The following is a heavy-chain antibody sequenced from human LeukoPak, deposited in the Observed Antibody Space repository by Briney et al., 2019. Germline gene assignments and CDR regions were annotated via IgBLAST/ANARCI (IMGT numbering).Heavy chain of an antibody. CDR1: GFVFSSQD. V-gene: IGHV3-23*01. Sequence: GGSLRLSCAASGFVFSSQDMGWVRQAPGKGLEWVSAISDGGSRTYYADPMKGRFTISRDNSKNTLHLQTNSLRDEDTAVYYCAKDARRSSGWYFFDHWGQGTLVTVSS. D-gene: IGHD6-19*01. CDR3: AKDARRSSGWYFFDH. CDR2: ISDGGSRT. J-gene: IGHJ4*02.